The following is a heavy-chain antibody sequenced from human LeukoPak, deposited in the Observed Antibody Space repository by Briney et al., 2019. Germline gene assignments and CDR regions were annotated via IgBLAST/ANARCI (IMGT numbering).Heavy chain of an antibody. CDR1: GYTFTDYG. CDR3: ARDRDVNSRDAFDF. Sequence: ASVKVSCRTSGYTFTDYGINWVRKAPGQGLEWMGWISPYNSNTNSAQKFQGRVTMTTDTSTATAYMELRSLRSDDTALYYCARDRDVNSRDAFDFWGQGTMVTVSS. CDR2: ISPYNSNT. D-gene: IGHD2-21*01. V-gene: IGHV1-18*01. J-gene: IGHJ3*01.